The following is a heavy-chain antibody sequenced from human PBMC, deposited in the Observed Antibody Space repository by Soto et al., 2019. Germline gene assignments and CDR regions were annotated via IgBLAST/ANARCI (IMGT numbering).Heavy chain of an antibody. CDR1: GGSFSGYY. Sequence: SETLSLTCAVYGGSFSGYYWTWIRQPPGTGLEWIGEAHHSGRTNYNPSLKSRVTISVDRSQNHFSLQLTSVTAADTAVYYCARSEATALDYWGQGTLVTVSS. CDR3: ARSEATALDY. V-gene: IGHV4-34*01. CDR2: AHHSGRT. J-gene: IGHJ4*02.